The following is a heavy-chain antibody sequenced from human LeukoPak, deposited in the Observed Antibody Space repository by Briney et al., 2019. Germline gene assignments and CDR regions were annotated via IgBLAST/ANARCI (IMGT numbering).Heavy chain of an antibody. J-gene: IGHJ4*02. V-gene: IGHV1-2*02. CDR3: ARVAISVWPRASVVFGY. D-gene: IGHD4-23*01. CDR1: GYTFTGYY. CDR2: INPNSGGT. Sequence: ASVKVSCKASGYTFTGYYMHWVRQAPGHGLEWMGWINPNSGGTNYAQKFQGRVTMTRDTSISTAYMELSRLRSDDTAVYYCARVAISVWPRASVVFGYWGQGTLVTVSS.